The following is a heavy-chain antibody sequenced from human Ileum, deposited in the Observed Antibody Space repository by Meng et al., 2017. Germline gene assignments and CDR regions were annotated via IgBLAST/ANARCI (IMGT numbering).Heavy chain of an antibody. Sequence: GGSLRLSCAASGFTFSYAWMSWVRQTPEKGLEWVGHIKNNDEGGTTDYAAPVKGRFTISRDNAKSSLDLQMNGLRADDTAVYYCASGSGWSFNYWGQGTLVTVSS. V-gene: IGHV3-15*01. CDR1: GFTFSYAW. CDR3: ASGSGWSFNY. J-gene: IGHJ4*02. CDR2: IKNNDEGGTT. D-gene: IGHD6-19*01.